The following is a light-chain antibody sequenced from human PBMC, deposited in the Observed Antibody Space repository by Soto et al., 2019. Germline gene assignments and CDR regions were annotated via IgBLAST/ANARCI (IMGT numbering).Light chain of an antibody. CDR1: SRDVGTYNY. V-gene: IGLV2-8*01. CDR3: SSYAGSDVFV. CDR2: EVN. Sequence: LTQPPSASGSPGQSVTISCTGTSRDVGTYNYVAWYQQHPGKAPKLMIYEVNKRPSGVPDRFSGSKAGNTASLTVFGLQAEDEADYYCSSYAGSDVFVFGTGTKVTVL. J-gene: IGLJ1*01.